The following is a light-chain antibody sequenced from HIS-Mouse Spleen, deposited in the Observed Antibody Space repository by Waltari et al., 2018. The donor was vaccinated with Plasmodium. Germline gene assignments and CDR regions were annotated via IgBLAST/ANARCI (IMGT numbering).Light chain of an antibody. CDR3: QQYNNWSFT. CDR1: QSVSSN. V-gene: IGKV3-15*01. J-gene: IGKJ3*01. Sequence: EIVMTQSPATLSVSPGERATLSCRASQSVSSNLAWYQQKPGQAPRRLIYGASTRATGIPARFSGSGSGTEFTLTISSLLSEDFAVYYCQQYNNWSFTFGPGTKVDIK. CDR2: GAS.